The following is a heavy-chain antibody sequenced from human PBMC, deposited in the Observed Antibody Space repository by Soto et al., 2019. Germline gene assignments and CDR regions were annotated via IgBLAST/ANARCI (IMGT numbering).Heavy chain of an antibody. Sequence: QVQLVQSGAEVKKPGASVKASCKASGYTFTTYYIHWVRQAPGQGLEWMGIINPSGGNITYAQKFQGRVTMTRDTSTSTVYMELSSLRSEDTAVYYCGRDGGYQRFDYWGQGALVTVSS. J-gene: IGHJ4*02. V-gene: IGHV1-46*03. CDR3: GRDGGYQRFDY. D-gene: IGHD2-2*01. CDR2: INPSGGNI. CDR1: GYTFTTYY.